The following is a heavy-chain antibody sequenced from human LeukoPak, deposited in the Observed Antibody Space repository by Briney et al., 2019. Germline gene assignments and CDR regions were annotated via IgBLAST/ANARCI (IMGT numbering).Heavy chain of an antibody. CDR3: ARTPQDTVVVPAAIPTYYYYYYGMDV. V-gene: IGHV3-30-3*01. CDR1: GFIFNNYA. CDR2: ISYDGSNK. J-gene: IGHJ6*02. Sequence: GGSLRLSCAGSGFIFNNYAMHWVRQPPGKGLEWVAVISYDGSNKYYADSVKGRFTISRDNSKNTLYLQMNSLRAEDTAVYYCARTPQDTVVVPAAIPTYYYYYYGMDVWGQGTTVTVSS. D-gene: IGHD2-2*02.